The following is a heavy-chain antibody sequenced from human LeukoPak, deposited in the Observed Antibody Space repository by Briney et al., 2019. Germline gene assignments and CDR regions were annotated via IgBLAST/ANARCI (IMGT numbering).Heavy chain of an antibody. V-gene: IGHV4-39*01. CDR1: GGSISSSSYY. CDR2: IYYSGST. D-gene: IGHD6-13*01. Sequence: SETLSLTCTVSGGSISSSSYYWGWIRQPPGKGLEWIGSIYYSGSTYYNPSLKSRVTISVDTSKNQFSLKLSSVTAADTAVYYCARQVAVAATSFDYWGQGTLVTVSS. J-gene: IGHJ4*02. CDR3: ARQVAVAATSFDY.